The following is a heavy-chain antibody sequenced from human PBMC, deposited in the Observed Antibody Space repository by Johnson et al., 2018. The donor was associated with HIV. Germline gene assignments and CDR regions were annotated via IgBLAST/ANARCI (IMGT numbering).Heavy chain of an antibody. V-gene: IGHV3-66*01. Sequence: VQLVESGGGLVQPGGSLRLSCAASGFSVSASYMSWLRQAPGKALEWVSVIYRGGATYYAASVQGRFTISRDNSKNTWYPQMNSLRPEDTAVYYCARDAYYGSGSYSQRNTFDVWGQGTMVAVSS. D-gene: IGHD3-10*01. CDR2: IYRGGAT. CDR3: ARDAYYGSGSYSQRNTFDV. CDR1: GFSVSASY. J-gene: IGHJ3*01.